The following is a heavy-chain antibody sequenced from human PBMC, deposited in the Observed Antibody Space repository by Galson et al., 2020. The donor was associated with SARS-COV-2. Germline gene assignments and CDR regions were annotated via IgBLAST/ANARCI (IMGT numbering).Heavy chain of an antibody. D-gene: IGHD2-15*01. CDR2: INHSGST. CDR1: GGSFSGYY. CDR3: ARGQVGCSGGSCYSRYYGMDV. Sequence: SETLSLTCAVYGGSFSGYYWSWIRQPPGKGLEWIGEINHSGSTNYNPSLKSRVTISVDTSKNQFSLKLSSVTAADTAVYYCARGQVGCSGGSCYSRYYGMDVWGQGTTVTVSS. J-gene: IGHJ6*02. V-gene: IGHV4-34*01.